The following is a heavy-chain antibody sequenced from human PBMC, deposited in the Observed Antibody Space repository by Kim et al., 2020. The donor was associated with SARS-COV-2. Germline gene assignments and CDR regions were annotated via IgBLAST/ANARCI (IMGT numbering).Heavy chain of an antibody. CDR3: TTEGIVVVPAATADDDY. D-gene: IGHD2-2*01. Sequence: VKGRFTISRDDSKNRLYLQMNSLKTEDTAVYYCTTEGIVVVPAATADDDYWGQGTLVTVSS. J-gene: IGHJ4*02. V-gene: IGHV3-15*01.